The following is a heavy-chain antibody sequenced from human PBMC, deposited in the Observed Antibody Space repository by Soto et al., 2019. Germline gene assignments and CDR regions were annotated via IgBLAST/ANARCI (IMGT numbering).Heavy chain of an antibody. CDR1: GFPFSIHS. D-gene: IGHD2-8*01. CDR2: ISSDGGLQ. V-gene: IGHV3-30-3*01. CDR3: AREVVTTQWFFDN. J-gene: IGHJ4*02. Sequence: ESGGGVVQPGGSLSLSCSPSGFPFSIHSMHGFPRAQAGGLEWVAVISSDGGLQFYADSVRGRFTISRDNSKNTLYLQMNSLRDEDTALYYCAREVVTTQWFFDNWGQGILVAVSS.